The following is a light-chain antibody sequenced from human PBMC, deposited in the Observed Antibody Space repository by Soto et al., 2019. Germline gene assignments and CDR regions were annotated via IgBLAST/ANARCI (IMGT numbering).Light chain of an antibody. CDR2: EAS. CDR1: QSIGRW. Sequence: DIQMTQSPSTLPAYVEDRVTITCRASQSIGRWLAWYQQKPGKAPKLLIYEASSLESGVSSRFRGSGSGTEFTLTITSLQPDDFATYYCQQYESYRTFGPGTKVDIK. CDR3: QQYESYRT. V-gene: IGKV1-5*03. J-gene: IGKJ1*01.